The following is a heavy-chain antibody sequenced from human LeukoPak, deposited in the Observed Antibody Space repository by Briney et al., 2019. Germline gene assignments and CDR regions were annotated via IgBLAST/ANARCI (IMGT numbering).Heavy chain of an antibody. D-gene: IGHD6-19*01. V-gene: IGHV3-23*01. J-gene: IGHJ4*02. CDR3: ARDFSPYSSGWNGGY. CDR1: GFTFSSYA. Sequence: GGSLRLSCAASGFTFSSYAMSWVRQAPGKGLNWVSGISGSGGSTYYADSVKGRFTISRDDAKNLLYLDMNSLRAEDTAVYYCARDFSPYSSGWNGGYWGQGTLVTVSS. CDR2: ISGSGGST.